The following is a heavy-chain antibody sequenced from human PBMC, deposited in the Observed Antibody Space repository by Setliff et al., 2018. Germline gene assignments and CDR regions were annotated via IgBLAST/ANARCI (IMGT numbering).Heavy chain of an antibody. CDR2: ISSDGTSI. CDR3: ARCSSWHGHYPHFNY. D-gene: IGHD6-13*01. V-gene: IGHV3-23*03. Sequence: GASVKVSCAAPGLTFSSDAMTWVRQTPGKGLEWVSVISSDGTSIYYADSVKGRFTISRDNSKNTLYLQMNRLRAEDTAIYYCARCSSWHGHYPHFNYWGQGTLVTVSS. J-gene: IGHJ4*02. CDR1: GLTFSSDA.